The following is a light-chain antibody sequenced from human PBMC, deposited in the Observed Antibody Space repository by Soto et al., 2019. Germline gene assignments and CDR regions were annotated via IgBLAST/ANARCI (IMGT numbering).Light chain of an antibody. J-gene: IGKJ1*01. CDR3: QQFGRSPPSWT. CDR2: GAS. CDR1: QSVSSNY. Sequence: ETVLTQSPGTLSLSPGERATLSCRASQSVSSNYLAWYQHKPGQAPRLLIYGASTRATGIPDRSSGSGSGTDFTLTISRLEPEDFAVYYCQQFGRSPPSWTFGQGTKVEIK. V-gene: IGKV3-20*01.